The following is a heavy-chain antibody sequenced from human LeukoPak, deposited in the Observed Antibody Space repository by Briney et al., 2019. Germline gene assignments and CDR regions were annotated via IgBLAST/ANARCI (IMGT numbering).Heavy chain of an antibody. J-gene: IGHJ2*01. V-gene: IGHV4-30-2*01. D-gene: IGHD4-17*01. CDR3: ARVTTVRYWYFDL. Sequence: SETLSLTCAVSGGSISSGGYSWSWIRQPPGKGLEWIGYIYHSGSTYYNPSLKSRVTISVDRSKNQFSLKLSSVTAADTAVYYCARVTTVRYWYFDLWGRGTLVTVSP. CDR1: GGSISSGGYS. CDR2: IYHSGST.